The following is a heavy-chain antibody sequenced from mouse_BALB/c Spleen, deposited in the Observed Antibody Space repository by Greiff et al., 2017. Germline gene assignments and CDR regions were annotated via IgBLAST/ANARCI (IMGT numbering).Heavy chain of an antibody. V-gene: IGHV14-3*02. J-gene: IGHJ3*01. CDR3: ARRGYLAY. Sequence: VQLKESGAELVKPGASVKLSCTASGFNIKDTYMHWVKQRPEQGLEWIGRIDPANGNTKYDPKFQGKATITADTSSNTAYLQLSSLTSEDTAVYYCARRGYLAYWGQGTLVTVSA. CDR2: IDPANGNT. D-gene: IGHD2-14*01. CDR1: GFNIKDTY.